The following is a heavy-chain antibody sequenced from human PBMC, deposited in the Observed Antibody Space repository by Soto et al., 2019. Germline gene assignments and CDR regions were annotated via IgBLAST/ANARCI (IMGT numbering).Heavy chain of an antibody. D-gene: IGHD4-17*01. CDR3: AHRRNYGDYVDY. J-gene: IGHJ4*02. CDR1: GFSLSTSGVG. CDR2: IYWDDDK. V-gene: IGHV2-5*02. Sequence: QITLKESGPTLVKPTQTLTLTCTFSGFSLSTSGVGVGWIRQPPGKALEWLALIYWDDDKRYSPSLKSRLTIPKDTSKNQVVLTMTNMDPVDTATYYCAHRRNYGDYVDYWGQGTLVTVSS.